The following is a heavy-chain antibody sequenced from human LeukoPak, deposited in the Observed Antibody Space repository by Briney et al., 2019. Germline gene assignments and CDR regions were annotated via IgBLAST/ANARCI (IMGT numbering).Heavy chain of an antibody. J-gene: IGHJ6*02. D-gene: IGHD2-15*01. CDR1: GGSISSYY. Sequence: PSETLSLTCTVSGGSISSYYWSWIRQPAGKGLEWIGRIYTSGSTNYNPSLKSRVTMSVDTSKNQFSLKLSSVTAADTAVYYCARDPGPYCSGGSCYRPVGYYYYGMDVWGQGTTVTVSS. CDR2: IYTSGST. CDR3: ARDPGPYCSGGSCYRPVGYYYYGMDV. V-gene: IGHV4-4*07.